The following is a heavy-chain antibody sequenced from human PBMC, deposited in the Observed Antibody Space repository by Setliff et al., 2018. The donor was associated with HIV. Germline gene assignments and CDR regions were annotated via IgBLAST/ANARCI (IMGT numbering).Heavy chain of an antibody. CDR3: ARDRATNGYPYYFDS. J-gene: IGHJ4*02. V-gene: IGHV4-31*03. CDR2: IYYGGST. Sequence: PSETLSLTCTVSGGSISSGGYYWSWIRQQSGKGLEWIGYIYYGGSTDYNASLKSRINISIDTSENQFSLNLSSVTAADTAVYFCARDRATNGYPYYFDSWGQGSLVTVSS. CDR1: GGSISSGGYY. D-gene: IGHD2-8*01.